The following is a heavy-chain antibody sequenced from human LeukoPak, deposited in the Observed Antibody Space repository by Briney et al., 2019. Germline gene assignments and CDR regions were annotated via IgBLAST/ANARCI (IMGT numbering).Heavy chain of an antibody. Sequence: GRSLRLSCAASGFTFSNYGIHWVRQAPGKGLEWVAVISYDGNNKYYADSVKGRFTISRDNSKNTLFLQMNSLRAEDTAVYYSAKGVDYCSGGSCPADYWGPGTLVTVSS. CDR1: GFTFSNYG. J-gene: IGHJ4*02. D-gene: IGHD2-15*01. CDR3: AKGVDYCSGGSCPADY. V-gene: IGHV3-30*18. CDR2: ISYDGNNK.